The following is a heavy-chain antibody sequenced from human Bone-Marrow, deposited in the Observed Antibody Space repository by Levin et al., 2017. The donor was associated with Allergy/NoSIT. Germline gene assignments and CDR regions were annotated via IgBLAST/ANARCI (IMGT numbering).Heavy chain of an antibody. J-gene: IGHJ5*02. D-gene: IGHD2-15*01. V-gene: IGHV3-23*01. CDR3: AKDLSCSGGSCPTNNWFDP. CDR2: ISGSGGST. Sequence: GESLKISCAASGFTFSSYAMSWVRQAPGKGLEWVSAISGSGGSTYYADSVKGRFTISRDNSKNTLYLQMNSLRAEDTAVYYCAKDLSCSGGSCPTNNWFDPWGQGTLVTVSS. CDR1: GFTFSSYA.